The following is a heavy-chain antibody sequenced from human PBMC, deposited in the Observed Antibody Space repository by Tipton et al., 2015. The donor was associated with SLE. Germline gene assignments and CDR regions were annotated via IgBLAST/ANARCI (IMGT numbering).Heavy chain of an antibody. CDR3: ARGLTIFGKLYFYGMDV. V-gene: IGHV3-53*01. CDR1: GFSVSNNY. J-gene: IGHJ6*02. D-gene: IGHD3-3*01. Sequence: SLRLSCVVSGFSVSNNYMSWVRQAPGKGLECVLFNTYYAESVKGRFTISRDNSKNTLYLQMNSLRGEDTAVYYCARGLTIFGKLYFYGMDVWGQGTTVTVSS. CDR2: NT.